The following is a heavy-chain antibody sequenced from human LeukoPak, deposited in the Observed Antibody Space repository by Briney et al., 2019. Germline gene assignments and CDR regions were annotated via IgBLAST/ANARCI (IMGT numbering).Heavy chain of an antibody. Sequence: SETLSLTCTVSGDSISSGSYYWSWIRQPAGKGLEWIGYIYYSGSTYYNPSLKSRVTISVDTSKNQFSLKLSSVTAADTAVYYCARVGYYDSSGYLNWGQGTLVTVSS. J-gene: IGHJ4*02. CDR1: GDSISSGSYY. CDR3: ARVGYYDSSGYLN. V-gene: IGHV4-30-4*08. CDR2: IYYSGST. D-gene: IGHD3-22*01.